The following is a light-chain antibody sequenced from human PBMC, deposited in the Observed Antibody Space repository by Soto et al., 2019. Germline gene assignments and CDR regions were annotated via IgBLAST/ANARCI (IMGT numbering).Light chain of an antibody. CDR3: SSFAGNNNLV. Sequence: QSALTQPPSASGSPGQSVTISCTGTSSDVGVYSYVSWYQQHPGKAPKRMIYEVSKRPSGVPDRFSGSKSGNTASLTVSGLQAEDEADYYCSSFAGNNNLVFGGGTQLTVL. CDR1: SSDVGVYSY. V-gene: IGLV2-8*01. CDR2: EVS. J-gene: IGLJ2*01.